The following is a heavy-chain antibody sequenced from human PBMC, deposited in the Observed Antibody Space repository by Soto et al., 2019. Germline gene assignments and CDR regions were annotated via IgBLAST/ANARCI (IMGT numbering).Heavy chain of an antibody. CDR3: ATSSTWYKGAFDI. CDR1: GYTITALS. J-gene: IGHJ3*02. Sequence: ASVKVSCKVSGYTITALSMHWVRQAPGKGLEWMGRFDPEDGEIIYAQKFQGRVTMTEDTSADAAYMELSSLRSEDTAVYYCATSSTWYKGAFDIWGQGTMVTVSS. D-gene: IGHD6-13*01. CDR2: FDPEDGEI. V-gene: IGHV1-24*01.